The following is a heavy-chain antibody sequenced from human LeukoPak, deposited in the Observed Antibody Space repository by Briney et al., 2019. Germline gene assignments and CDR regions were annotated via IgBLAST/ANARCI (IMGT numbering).Heavy chain of an antibody. CDR2: IIPIFGTA. J-gene: IGHJ4*02. V-gene: IGHV1-69*06. Sequence: ASVKVSCKASGGTFSSYAISWVRQATGQGLEWMGGIIPIFGTANYAQKFQGRVTITADKSTSTAYMELSSLRSEDTAVYYCASTVTTSRGPDYWGQGTLVTVSS. D-gene: IGHD4-17*01. CDR1: GGTFSSYA. CDR3: ASTVTTSRGPDY.